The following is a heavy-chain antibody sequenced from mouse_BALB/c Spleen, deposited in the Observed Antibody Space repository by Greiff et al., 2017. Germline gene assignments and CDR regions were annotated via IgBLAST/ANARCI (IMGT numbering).Heavy chain of an antibody. CDR1: GYTFTSYW. CDR2: INPSTGYT. Sequence: VQVVKSGAELAKPGASVKMSCKASGYTFTSYWMHWVKQRPGQGLEWIGYINPSTGYTEYNQKFKDKATLTADKSSSTAYMQLSSLTSEDSAVYYCARRDYDWGQGTLVTVSA. V-gene: IGHV1-7*01. CDR3: ARRDYD. D-gene: IGHD2-4*01. J-gene: IGHJ3*01.